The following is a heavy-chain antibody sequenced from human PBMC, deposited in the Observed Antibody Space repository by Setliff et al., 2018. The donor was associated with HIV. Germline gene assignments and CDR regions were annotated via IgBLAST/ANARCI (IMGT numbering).Heavy chain of an antibody. J-gene: IGHJ5*02. CDR1: GYTFTGYY. CDR3: ARNTPGIVPRRVGFDP. V-gene: IGHV1-2*02. D-gene: IGHD1-26*01. Sequence: ASVKVSCKASGYTFTGYYMHWVRQAPGQGLEWMGWINPNSGGTNYAQKFQGRVTMTRDTSISTAYMELTWLKPDDTAVYYCARNTPGIVPRRVGFDPWGQGTLVTVSS. CDR2: INPNSGGT.